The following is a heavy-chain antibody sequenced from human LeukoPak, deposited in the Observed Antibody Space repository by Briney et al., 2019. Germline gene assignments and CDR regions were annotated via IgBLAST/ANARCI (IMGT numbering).Heavy chain of an antibody. V-gene: IGHV3-15*01. J-gene: IGHJ5*02. CDR2: IKSKTDGGTT. CDR1: GFTFSNAW. CDR3: TTDLGWVWSGYYQDNWFDP. D-gene: IGHD3-3*01. Sequence: GGSLRLSCAASGFTFSNAWMSWVRQAPGKGLEWVGRIKSKTDGGTTDYAAPVKGRFTISRDDSKNTLYLQMNSLKTEDTAVYYCTTDLGWVWSGYYQDNWFDPWGQGTLVTVSS.